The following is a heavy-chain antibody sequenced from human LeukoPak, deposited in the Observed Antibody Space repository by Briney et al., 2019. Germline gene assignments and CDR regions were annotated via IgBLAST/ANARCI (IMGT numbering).Heavy chain of an antibody. J-gene: IGHJ3*02. V-gene: IGHV4-34*01. CDR3: ARDGITIFGVVIGGPFDI. D-gene: IGHD3-3*01. CDR1: GGSFSGYY. CDR2: IYYSGST. Sequence: PSETLSLTCAVYGGSFSGYYWSWIRQPPGKGLEWIGSIYYSGSTYYNPSLKSRVTISVDTSKNQFSLKLSSVTAADTAVYYCARDGITIFGVVIGGPFDIWGQGTMVTVSS.